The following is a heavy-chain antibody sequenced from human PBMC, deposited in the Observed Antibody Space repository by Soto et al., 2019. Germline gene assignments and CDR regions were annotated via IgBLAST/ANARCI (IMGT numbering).Heavy chain of an antibody. J-gene: IGHJ5*02. V-gene: IGHV1-8*01. CDR1: GYTFTSYD. D-gene: IGHD2-15*01. CDR3: PRKRIFINWFDP. Sequence: QVQLVQSGAEVKKPGASVKVSCKASGYTFTSYDINWVRQATGQGLEWMGWMNPNSGNTGYAQKFQGRVTMTRNTSISTAYMDLSSLRSEDTAVYYCPRKRIFINWFDPWGQGTLVTVSS. CDR2: MNPNSGNT.